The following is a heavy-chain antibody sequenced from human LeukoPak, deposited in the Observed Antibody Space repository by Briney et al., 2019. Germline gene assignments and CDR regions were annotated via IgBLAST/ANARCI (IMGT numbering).Heavy chain of an antibody. CDR3: ARDGDSVIVEFDY. J-gene: IGHJ4*02. CDR1: GYTFTEYH. Sequence: ASVKVSCKASGYTFTEYHLYWVRQAPGQGLEWMGWIYPNNGGTNYAQKFQGRVTMTRDTSISTAYMELSRLRSDDTAVYYCARDGDSVIVEFDYWGQGTLVTVSS. D-gene: IGHD3-16*02. CDR2: IYPNNGGT. V-gene: IGHV1-2*02.